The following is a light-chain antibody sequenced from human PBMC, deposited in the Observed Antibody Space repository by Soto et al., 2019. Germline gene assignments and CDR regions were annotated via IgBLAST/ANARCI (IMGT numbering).Light chain of an antibody. CDR2: EVN. J-gene: IGLJ3*02. CDR1: SSDVGGYKY. CDR3: SSFAGSNNLRM. V-gene: IGLV2-8*01. Sequence: QSVLTQPPSASGSPGQSVTISCTGTSSDVGGYKYVSWYQQHPGKAPKLIIYEVNKRPSGVPDRFSGSKSGNTASLTVSGLQTEDEADYYCSSFAGSNNLRMFGGGTQLTVL.